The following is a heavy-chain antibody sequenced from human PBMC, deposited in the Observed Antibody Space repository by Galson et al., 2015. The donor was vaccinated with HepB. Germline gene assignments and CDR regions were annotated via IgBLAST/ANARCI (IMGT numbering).Heavy chain of an antibody. Sequence: CAISGDSVSSNSAVWNWIRQSPSRGLEWLGRTDYRSKWYKDYALFVKSRITINADTSRNQISLQLNSMTPEDTAVYYCAYGVDVWGQGTTVTVSS. CDR3: AYGVDV. CDR2: TDYRSKWYK. J-gene: IGHJ6*02. CDR1: GDSVSSNSAV. V-gene: IGHV6-1*01.